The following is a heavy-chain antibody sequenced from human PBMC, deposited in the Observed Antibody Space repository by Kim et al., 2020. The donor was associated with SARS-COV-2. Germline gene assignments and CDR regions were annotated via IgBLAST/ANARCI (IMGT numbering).Heavy chain of an antibody. V-gene: IGHV1-2*02. Sequence: ASVKVSCKASGDTFTDSLIHWVRQAPGQGLQWMGWINPDSGDTSFAPKFQGRVTMTRDTSISTVYMELSEVRSDDTAVYYCARTMAGSYRHYHYGLDVWG. CDR1: GDTFTDSL. D-gene: IGHD3-10*01. CDR3: ARTMAGSYRHYHYGLDV. CDR2: INPDSGDT. J-gene: IGHJ6*02.